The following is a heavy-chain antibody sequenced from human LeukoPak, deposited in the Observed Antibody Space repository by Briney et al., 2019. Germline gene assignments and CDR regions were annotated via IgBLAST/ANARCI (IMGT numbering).Heavy chain of an antibody. Sequence: PGGSLRLSCAASGFTFSSYAMHWVRQAPGKGLEWVAVISYDGSNKYYADSVKGRFTISRDNSKNTLYLQMNSLRAEDTAVYYCARDAVFTAMVENYFDYWGQGTLVTVSS. J-gene: IGHJ4*02. CDR1: GFTFSSYA. V-gene: IGHV3-30*04. CDR3: ARDAVFTAMVENYFDY. CDR2: ISYDGSNK. D-gene: IGHD5-18*01.